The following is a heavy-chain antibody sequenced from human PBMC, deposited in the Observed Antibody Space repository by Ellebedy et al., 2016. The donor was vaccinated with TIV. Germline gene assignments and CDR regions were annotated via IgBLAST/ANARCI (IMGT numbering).Heavy chain of an antibody. J-gene: IGHJ4*02. Sequence: GESLKISCAASGFTFSRFWMAWVRQAPGKGLEWVAAINQGGSETYYVDSVKGRFTISRDNSKNSLYLQMNSLRADDTALYYCASAARGSGAYEDFWGQGTLVTVSS. CDR3: ASAARGSGAYEDF. CDR1: GFTFSRFW. V-gene: IGHV3-7*01. D-gene: IGHD5-12*01. CDR2: INQGGSET.